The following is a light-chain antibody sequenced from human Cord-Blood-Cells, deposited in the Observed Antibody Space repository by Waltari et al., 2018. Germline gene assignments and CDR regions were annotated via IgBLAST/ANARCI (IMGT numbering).Light chain of an antibody. CDR2: AAS. J-gene: IGKJ4*01. CDR1: QSISSY. Sequence: DIQMTQTPSSLSASVADGVTITCRASQSISSYLNWYQQKPGKAPKLLIYAASSLQSGVPSRFSGSGSGTDFTLTISSLQPEDFATYYCQQSYSTPLTFGGGTKVEIK. V-gene: IGKV1-39*01. CDR3: QQSYSTPLT.